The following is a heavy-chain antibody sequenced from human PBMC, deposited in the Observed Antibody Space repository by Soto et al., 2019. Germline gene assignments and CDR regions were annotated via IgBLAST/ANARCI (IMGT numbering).Heavy chain of an antibody. J-gene: IGHJ6*02. V-gene: IGHV3-33*01. CDR3: ARVVGATRKGLYGMDV. CDR1: GFTFSSYG. D-gene: IGHD1-26*01. Sequence: QVQLVESGGGVVQPGRSLRLSCAASGFTFSSYGMHWVRQAPGKGLEWVAVIWYDGSNKYYADSVKGRFTISRDNSKNTLYLQMNSLRAEDTAVYYCARVVGATRKGLYGMDVWRQGTTVTVSS. CDR2: IWYDGSNK.